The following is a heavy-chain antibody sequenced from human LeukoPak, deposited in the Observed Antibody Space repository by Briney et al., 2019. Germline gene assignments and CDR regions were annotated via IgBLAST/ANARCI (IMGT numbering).Heavy chain of an antibody. D-gene: IGHD2-2*01. CDR3: ARGRGWYCSSTSCQRFAEYFQH. CDR1: GFTFSSYA. Sequence: LPGRSLRLSCAASGFTFSSYAMHGVRQAPGKGLEGVAFISYEGSNKYSADSVKGRFTISRDNSKNTLYLQMNSLRAEDTAVYYCARGRGWYCSSTSCQRFAEYFQHWGQGTLVTVSS. J-gene: IGHJ1*01. CDR2: ISYEGSNK. V-gene: IGHV3-30*04.